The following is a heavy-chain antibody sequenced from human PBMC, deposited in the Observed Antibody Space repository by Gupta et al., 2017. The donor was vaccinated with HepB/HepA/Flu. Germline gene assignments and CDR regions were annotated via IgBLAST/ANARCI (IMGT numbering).Heavy chain of an antibody. CDR3: AHSKVTENSYYFNP. CDR2: IYSNNEK. CDR1: GFSLSTSGVG. D-gene: IGHD5-18*01. Sequence: QITLKESGPTLVKPTQTLTLTCTVSGFSLSTSGVGVAWIRQSPGKALEWLAFIYSNNEKRYSPSLKSRLTLTRDTSKNHVVLSMTNMDPMDTATYFCAHSKVTENSYYFNPWGRGTLVTVSS. J-gene: IGHJ2*01. V-gene: IGHV2-5*01.